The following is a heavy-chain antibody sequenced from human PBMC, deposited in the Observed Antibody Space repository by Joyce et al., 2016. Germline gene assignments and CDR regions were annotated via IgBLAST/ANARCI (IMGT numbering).Heavy chain of an antibody. CDR1: GYTFNSCD. Sequence: QVQLVQSGAEVKKPGASVKVSCKASGYTFNSCDSNWVRQAPGQGLEWMGWVNPNSGNTGYAQNFQDRVTMTRNTAISTAYMGLGSLRSEDTAVYYCARLADMDVWGQGTTVTVSS. J-gene: IGHJ6*02. V-gene: IGHV1-8*01. CDR2: VNPNSGNT. CDR3: ARLADMDV.